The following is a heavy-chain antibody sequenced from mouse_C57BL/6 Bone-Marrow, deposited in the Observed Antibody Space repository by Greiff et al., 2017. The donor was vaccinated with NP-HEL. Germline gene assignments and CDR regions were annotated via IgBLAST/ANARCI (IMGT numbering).Heavy chain of an antibody. CDR3: ASGLGFDY. J-gene: IGHJ2*01. V-gene: IGHV5-17*01. CDR2: ISSGSSTI. CDR1: GFTFSDYG. Sequence: EVHLVESGGGLVKPGGSLKLSCAASGFTFSDYGMHWVRQAPEKGLEWVAYISSGSSTIYYADTVKGRFTISRDNAKSTLFLQMTSLRSEDTAMYYCASGLGFDYWGQGTTLTVSS. D-gene: IGHD3-1*01.